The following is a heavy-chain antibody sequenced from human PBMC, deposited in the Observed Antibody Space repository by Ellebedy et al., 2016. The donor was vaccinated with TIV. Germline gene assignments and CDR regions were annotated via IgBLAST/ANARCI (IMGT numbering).Heavy chain of an antibody. Sequence: AASVKVSCKASGGTFSSYAISWVRQAPGQGLEWMGGIIPIFGTANYAQKFQGRVTITADESTSTAYMELSSLRSEDTAVYYCARDLGITMIVVDIGRNAFDIWGQGTMVTVSS. CDR1: GGTFSSYA. CDR3: ARDLGITMIVVDIGRNAFDI. CDR2: IIPIFGTA. D-gene: IGHD3-22*01. J-gene: IGHJ3*02. V-gene: IGHV1-69*13.